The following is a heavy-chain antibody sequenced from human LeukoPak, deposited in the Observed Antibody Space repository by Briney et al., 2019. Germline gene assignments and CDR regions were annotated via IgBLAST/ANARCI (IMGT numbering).Heavy chain of an antibody. CDR2: IYYSGST. CDR1: GGSISSHY. D-gene: IGHD3-3*01. CDR3: ARGAPYYDFWSGYSNPYYYYYYYMDV. Sequence: PSETLSLTCTVSGGSISSHYWSWIRQPPGKGLEWIGYIYYSGSTNYNPSLKSRVTISVDTSKNQFSLKLSSVTAADTAVYYCARGAPYYDFWSGYSNPYYYYYYYMDVWGKGTTVTVSS. J-gene: IGHJ6*03. V-gene: IGHV4-59*11.